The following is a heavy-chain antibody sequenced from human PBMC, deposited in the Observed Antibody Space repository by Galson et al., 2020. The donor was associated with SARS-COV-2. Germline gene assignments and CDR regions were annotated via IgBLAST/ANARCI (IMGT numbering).Heavy chain of an antibody. V-gene: IGHV3-9*01. J-gene: IGHJ6*02. CDR1: GFTFDDYA. CDR2: ISWNSGSI. Sequence: TGGSLRLSCAASGFTFDDYAMHWVRQAPGKGLEWVSGISWNSGSIGYADSVKGRFTISRDNAKNSLYLQMNSLRAEDTALYYCAKEYGFGETYYYYGMDVWGQGTTVTVSS. D-gene: IGHD3-10*01. CDR3: AKEYGFGETYYYYGMDV.